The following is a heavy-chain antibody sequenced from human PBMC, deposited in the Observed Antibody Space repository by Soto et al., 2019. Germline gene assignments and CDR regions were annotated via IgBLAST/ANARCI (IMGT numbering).Heavy chain of an antibody. CDR2: ISLYSDGT. CDR3: ARVVPVAEAWFGP. CDR1: GYTFSNYG. D-gene: IGHD2-2*01. J-gene: IGHJ5*02. V-gene: IGHV1-18*01. Sequence: QVQLVQSGGEVKRPGASVKVSCKTSGYTFSNYGITWVRQAPGQPLEWLGWISLYSDGTNYAQKFQGRVSMTTDTSTTTAYMELRSLRADDTAVYNCARVVPVAEAWFGPSGQGTLVTVSS.